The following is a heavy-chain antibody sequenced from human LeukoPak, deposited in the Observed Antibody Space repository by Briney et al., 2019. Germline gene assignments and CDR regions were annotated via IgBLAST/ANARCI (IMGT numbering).Heavy chain of an antibody. J-gene: IGHJ4*02. Sequence: PSETLSLTCAVYGGSFSGYYWSWIRQPPGKGLEWIGEINHSGSTNYNPSLKSRVTISVDTSKNQFSLQLKSMTPEDTAVYFCVRGGGSLTPWGQGTLVTVSS. V-gene: IGHV4-34*01. CDR1: GGSFSGYY. D-gene: IGHD1-26*01. CDR3: VRGGGSLTP. CDR2: INHSGST.